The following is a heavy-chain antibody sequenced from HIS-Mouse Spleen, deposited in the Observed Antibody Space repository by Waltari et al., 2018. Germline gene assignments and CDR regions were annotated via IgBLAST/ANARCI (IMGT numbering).Heavy chain of an antibody. CDR1: GGSITSSSYS. CDR3: AREIPYSSSWYDWYFDL. D-gene: IGHD6-13*01. J-gene: IGHJ2*01. Sequence: QLQLQESGPGLVKPSETLSLTCTVSGGSITSSSYSWGWIRQPPGKGLEWIGSISSSGSTYYNPSPKSRVTISVDTSKNQFSLKLSSVTAADTAVYYCAREIPYSSSWYDWYFDLWGRGTLVTVSS. CDR2: ISSSGST. V-gene: IGHV4-39*07.